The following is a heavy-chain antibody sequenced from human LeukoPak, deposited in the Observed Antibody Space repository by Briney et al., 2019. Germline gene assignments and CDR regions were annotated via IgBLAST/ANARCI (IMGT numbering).Heavy chain of an antibody. CDR2: IDYGGTT. J-gene: IGHJ4*02. CDR1: GGSISSSNYY. V-gene: IGHV4-39*01. Sequence: SETLSLTCTVSGGSISSSNYYWSWIRQPPGKELEWIASIDYGGTTYYNPSLKSRVTISVDTSKNQFSLRLSSVTAADTAVYFCARYVVFGSGKYYFDYWGQGSLVTVSS. CDR3: ARYVVFGSGKYYFDY. D-gene: IGHD3-10*01.